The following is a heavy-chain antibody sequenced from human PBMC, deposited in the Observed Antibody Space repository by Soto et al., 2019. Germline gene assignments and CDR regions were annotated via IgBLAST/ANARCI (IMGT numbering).Heavy chain of an antibody. CDR2: SNWNSGSI. V-gene: IGHV3-9*01. CDR3: VKDESINWYSGHFRH. D-gene: IGHD6-13*01. Sequence: EVQLVESGGGLVQPGRSLRLSCAASGFTFDDYAMHWVRQVPGKGLEWVSGSNWNSGSIGYGDSVKGRFAISRDNAKNSLHLQMTSLGAEDTAFYYCVKDESINWYSGHFRHWGQGTLVTVSS. CDR1: GFTFDDYA. J-gene: IGHJ1*01.